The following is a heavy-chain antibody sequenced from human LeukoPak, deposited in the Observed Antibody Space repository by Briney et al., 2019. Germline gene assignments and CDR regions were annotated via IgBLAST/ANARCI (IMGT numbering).Heavy chain of an antibody. J-gene: IGHJ3*02. Sequence: ASVKVSCKASGYTFTSYYMHWVRQAPGQGLEWMGIINPSGGSTSYAQKFQGRVTMTTDTSTSTAYMELRSLRSDDTAVYYCASLGPEGLDAFDIWGQGTMVTVSS. CDR1: GYTFTSYY. CDR3: ASLGPEGLDAFDI. V-gene: IGHV1-46*01. CDR2: INPSGGST. D-gene: IGHD1-26*01.